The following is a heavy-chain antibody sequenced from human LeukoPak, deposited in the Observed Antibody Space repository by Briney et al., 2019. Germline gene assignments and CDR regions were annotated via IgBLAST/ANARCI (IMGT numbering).Heavy chain of an antibody. V-gene: IGHV1-69*04. J-gene: IGHJ4*02. CDR2: NIPILGIA. CDR1: GKTFTRHY. D-gene: IGHD3-22*01. Sequence: SVKVSCKASGKTFTRHYIHWGRQAPRQGVERDGRNIPILGIANYAQKFQGRVTITADKSTSTAYMELSSLRSEDTAVYYCARDRGVYYYDSSGYSFEYWGQGTLVTVSS. CDR3: ARDRGVYYYDSSGYSFEY.